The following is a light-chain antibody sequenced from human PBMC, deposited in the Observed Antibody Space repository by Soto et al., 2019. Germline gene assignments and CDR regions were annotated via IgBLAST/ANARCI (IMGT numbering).Light chain of an antibody. CDR1: QSISDN. CDR2: GAS. CDR3: QRYKSWPPLT. J-gene: IGKJ4*01. Sequence: DIVMTQSPAILSVSLGERATLACLASQSISDNLAWYQQRSGQAPKLLICGASTRATGVPARFSGSGSGTEFTLTISSLQSDDCASYYCQRYKSWPPLTFGGGTKVE. V-gene: IGKV3-15*01.